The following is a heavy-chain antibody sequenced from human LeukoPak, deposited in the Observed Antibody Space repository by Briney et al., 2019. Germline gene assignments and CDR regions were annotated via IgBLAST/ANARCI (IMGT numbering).Heavy chain of an antibody. D-gene: IGHD6-13*01. V-gene: IGHV4-61*02. Sequence: PSETLSLTCTVSGGFINSGTHYWTWIRQPGGKGLEWIGRIYTSGSTNYKPSLKSRVTISVDASKNQFSLKLGSVTAADTAVYYCASVSSSWSPFDYWGQGTLVTVSS. CDR1: GGFINSGTHY. J-gene: IGHJ4*02. CDR2: IYTSGST. CDR3: ASVSSSWSPFDY.